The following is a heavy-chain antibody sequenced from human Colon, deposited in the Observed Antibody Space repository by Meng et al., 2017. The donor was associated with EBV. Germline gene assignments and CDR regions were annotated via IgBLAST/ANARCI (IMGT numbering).Heavy chain of an antibody. CDR1: GGSLSGYY. CDR2: INHSGSA. V-gene: IGHV4-34*02. D-gene: IGHD2-2*03. Sequence: QHWGAGRLKPPEPLSLPCGVCGGSLSGYYWSWIRHFPGRTLEFIGDINHSGSANYNPSLRSRVTISVDTSKNQIFLNLHSVTAADTAVYHCARTFGYCSNNNCPRTLGYWGQGTLVTVSS. J-gene: IGHJ4*02. CDR3: ARTFGYCSNNNCPRTLGY.